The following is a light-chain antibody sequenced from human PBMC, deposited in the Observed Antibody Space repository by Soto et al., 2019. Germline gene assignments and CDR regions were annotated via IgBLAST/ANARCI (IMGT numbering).Light chain of an antibody. Sequence: QSALTQPASGSGSPGQSITISCTGTSSDVGGYNYVSWYQQHPGQAPKLMIYEVSRRPSWVSNRFSGSKSANTASLTISGLQAEDEAEYYCSSYTSSSTDVFGAGTQLTVL. CDR2: EVS. J-gene: IGLJ1*01. V-gene: IGLV2-14*01. CDR1: SSDVGGYNY. CDR3: SSYTSSSTDV.